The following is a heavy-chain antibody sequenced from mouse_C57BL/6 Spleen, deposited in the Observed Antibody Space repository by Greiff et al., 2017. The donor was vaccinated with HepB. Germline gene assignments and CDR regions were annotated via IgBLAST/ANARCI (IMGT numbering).Heavy chain of an antibody. CDR2: INYDGSST. CDR1: GFTFSDYY. Sequence: EVHLVESEGGLVQPGSSMKLSCTASGFTFSDYYMAWVRQVPEKGLEWVANINYDGSSTYYLDSLKSRFIISRDNAKNILYLQMSSLKSEDTATYYCARDFYYYGSSSWYFDVWGTGTTVTVSS. J-gene: IGHJ1*03. CDR3: ARDFYYYGSSSWYFDV. V-gene: IGHV5-16*01. D-gene: IGHD1-1*01.